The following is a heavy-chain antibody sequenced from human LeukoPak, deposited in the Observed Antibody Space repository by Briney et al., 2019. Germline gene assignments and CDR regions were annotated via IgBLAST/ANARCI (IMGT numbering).Heavy chain of an antibody. D-gene: IGHD3-22*01. Sequence: GGSLRLSCAVSGFTFSTYWMSWVRQAPGKGLEWVANIKEDGSEKYYVDSVKGRFTISRDNSKNSLYLQMNSLRAEDTAVYYCARDLNAGYYDSTGAFDIWGQGTMVTVSS. CDR3: ARDLNAGYYDSTGAFDI. CDR1: GFTFSTYW. CDR2: IKEDGSEK. J-gene: IGHJ3*02. V-gene: IGHV3-7*01.